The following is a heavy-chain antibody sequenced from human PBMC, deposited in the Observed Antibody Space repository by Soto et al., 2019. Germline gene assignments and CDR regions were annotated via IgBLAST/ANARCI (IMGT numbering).Heavy chain of an antibody. CDR2: IYYSGST. CDR1: GGSISSSSYY. Sequence: NPSETLSLTCTVSGGSISSSSYYWGWIRQPPGKGLEWIGSIYYSGSTYYNPSLKSRVTISIDTSKRHFSLRLNSVTAADTAVYYCARGQTVVVTAILGDAFDIWGQGTMVTVSS. CDR3: ARGQTVVVTAILGDAFDI. V-gene: IGHV4-39*07. D-gene: IGHD2-21*02. J-gene: IGHJ3*02.